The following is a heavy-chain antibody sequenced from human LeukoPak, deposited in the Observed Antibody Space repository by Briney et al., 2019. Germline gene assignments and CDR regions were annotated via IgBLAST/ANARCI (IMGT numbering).Heavy chain of an antibody. Sequence: GGSLRLSCAASGFTFSSYGMHWVRQAPGKGLEWVAVISYDGSNKYYADSVKGRFTISRDNSKNTLYLQMNSLRAEDTAVYYCAGGSYYEGGHYFDYWGQGTLVTVSS. J-gene: IGHJ4*02. V-gene: IGHV3-30*03. CDR1: GFTFSSYG. CDR3: AGGSYYEGGHYFDY. CDR2: ISYDGSNK. D-gene: IGHD1-26*01.